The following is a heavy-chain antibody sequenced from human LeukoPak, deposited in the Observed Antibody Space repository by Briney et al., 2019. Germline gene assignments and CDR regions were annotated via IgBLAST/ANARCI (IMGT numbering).Heavy chain of an antibody. CDR1: AFTFSNYA. CDR3: AKAGYDSSGYYFFDY. V-gene: IGHV3-23*01. CDR2: LSGSGDIT. J-gene: IGHJ4*02. Sequence: PGGSLRLSCAASAFTFSNYAMSWVRQAPGKGLEWVSGLSGSGDITHYADSVKGRFTISRDNSKNTLYVQMSSLRAEDTAVYYCAKAGYDSSGYYFFDYWGQGTLVTVSS. D-gene: IGHD3-22*01.